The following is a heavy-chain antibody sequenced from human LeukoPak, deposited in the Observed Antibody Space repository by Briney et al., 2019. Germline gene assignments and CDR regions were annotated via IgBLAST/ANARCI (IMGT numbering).Heavy chain of an antibody. D-gene: IGHD6-6*01. Sequence: SVKVSCKASGGTFSSYAISWVRQAPGQGLEWMGGIIPIFGTANYAQKFQGRVTITADESTSTAYMELSSLRSEDTAVYYCVREAGGAARPPAGYYYYYMDVWGKGTTVTVSS. V-gene: IGHV1-69*01. CDR1: GGTFSSYA. CDR2: IIPIFGTA. CDR3: VREAGGAARPPAGYYYYYMDV. J-gene: IGHJ6*03.